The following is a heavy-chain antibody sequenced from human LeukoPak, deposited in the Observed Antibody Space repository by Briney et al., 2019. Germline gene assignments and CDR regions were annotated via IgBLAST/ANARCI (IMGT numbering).Heavy chain of an antibody. J-gene: IGHJ4*02. CDR1: GFTFSNYA. CDR3: ARQMTPHGNFDY. V-gene: IGHV3-13*01. Sequence: GGSLRLSCAASGFTFSNYAMHWVRQATGKGLEWVSAIGTAGDTFYPGSVKGRFTISRENAKNSLYLQMNSLRAEDTAVYYCARQMTPHGNFDYWGQGTLVTVSS. CDR2: IGTAGDT. D-gene: IGHD1-26*01.